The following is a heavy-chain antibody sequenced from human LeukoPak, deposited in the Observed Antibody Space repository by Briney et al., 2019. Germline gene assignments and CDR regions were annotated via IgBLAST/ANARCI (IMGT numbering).Heavy chain of an antibody. Sequence: GGSLRLSCVASGFTFSNYAMTWVRQAPGKGLEWVSSIIGSGGLTFYADSVKGRFTISRDNSKNMLYLQMNSLRAEDTAKYYCAKGKAYDNLDWFDPWGQGTLVTVSS. J-gene: IGHJ5*02. V-gene: IGHV3-23*01. D-gene: IGHD3-9*01. CDR2: IIGSGGLT. CDR1: GFTFSNYA. CDR3: AKGKAYDNLDWFDP.